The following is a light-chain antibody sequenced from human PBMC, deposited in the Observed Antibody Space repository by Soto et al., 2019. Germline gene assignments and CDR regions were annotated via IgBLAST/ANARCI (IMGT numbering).Light chain of an antibody. Sequence: DIVMTQSPHSLAVSLGERATINCKSSQSVLYSSNNKNYLAWYQQKPGQPPKLLIYWASTRESGVPDRFSGSGSGTDFTLTISSLQAGDVAVYYCQQYYSTGETFGQGTKVEIK. V-gene: IGKV4-1*01. J-gene: IGKJ1*01. CDR3: QQYYSTGET. CDR1: QSVLYSSNNKNY. CDR2: WAS.